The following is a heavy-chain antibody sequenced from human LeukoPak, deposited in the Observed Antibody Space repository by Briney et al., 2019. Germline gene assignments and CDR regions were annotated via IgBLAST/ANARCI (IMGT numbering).Heavy chain of an antibody. CDR3: ARGASYFDY. J-gene: IGHJ4*02. V-gene: IGHV4-59*01. Sequence: SETLSLTCTVSGASISSYSWSWVRQPPGKGLEWVGHIFNGGITNYNPSLKSRVTISLDTPTNHFSLKLNSVTAADTAMYYCARGASYFDYWGQGTLVTVFS. CDR1: GASISSYS. CDR2: IFNGGIT. D-gene: IGHD3-16*01.